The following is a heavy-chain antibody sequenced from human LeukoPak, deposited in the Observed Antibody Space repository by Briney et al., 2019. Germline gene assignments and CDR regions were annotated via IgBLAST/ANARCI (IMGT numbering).Heavy chain of an antibody. CDR3: ARTRWLVDYYYYMDV. CDR2: INPNSGGT. CDR1: GYTFSDYY. J-gene: IGHJ6*03. D-gene: IGHD3-22*01. V-gene: IGHV1-2*06. Sequence: GASVKVSCKASGYTFSDYYLHWVRQAPGQGLEWMGRINPNSGGTNYAQKFQGRVTMTRDTSISTAYMELSRLRSDDTAVYYCARTRWLVDYYYYMDVWGKGTTVTVSS.